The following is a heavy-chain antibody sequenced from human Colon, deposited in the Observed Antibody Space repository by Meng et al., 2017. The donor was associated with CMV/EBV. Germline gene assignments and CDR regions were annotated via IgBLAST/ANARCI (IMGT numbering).Heavy chain of an antibody. CDR1: GFTFSSYS. CDR2: IAAITSSSDYI. J-gene: IGHJ4*02. CDR3: ARGRFFDH. D-gene: IGHD5-24*01. V-gene: IGHV3-21*01. Sequence: GGSLRLSCAASGFTFSSYSMNWVRQAPGKGLEWVSSIAAITSSSDYISYGDSVKGRFTISRDNAKSSLFLQLDSLRADDTAVYYCARGRFFDHWGQGTLVTVSS.